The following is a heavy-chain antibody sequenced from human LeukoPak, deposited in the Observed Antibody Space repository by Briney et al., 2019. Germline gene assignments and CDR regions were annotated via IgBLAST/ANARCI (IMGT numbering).Heavy chain of an antibody. CDR3: ARAPPRGSNWYFDY. Sequence: PSETLSLTCSVSGGSVSSSSNYWGWIRQPPGKGLEWIGSIYYSGSTAYSPSLKSRVTISVDTSKNQFSLKLNSVTAADTTVYYCARAPPRGSNWYFDYWGQGTLVTVSS. J-gene: IGHJ4*02. D-gene: IGHD6-13*01. V-gene: IGHV4-39*07. CDR1: GGSVSSSSNY. CDR2: IYYSGST.